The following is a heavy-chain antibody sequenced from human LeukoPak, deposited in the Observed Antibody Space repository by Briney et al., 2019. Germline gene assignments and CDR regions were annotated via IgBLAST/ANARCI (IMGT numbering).Heavy chain of an antibody. V-gene: IGHV1-8*03. CDR2: MNPNSGNT. D-gene: IGHD3-10*01. CDR3: ARRGITMVRGVITNYHYYYMDV. J-gene: IGHJ6*03. Sequence: ASVKVSCKASGYTFTSYDINWVRQATGQGLEWMGWMNPNSGNTGYAQKFQGRVTITRNTSISTAYMELSSLRSEDTAVYYCARRGITMVRGVITNYHYYYMDVWGKGTTVTVSS. CDR1: GYTFTSYD.